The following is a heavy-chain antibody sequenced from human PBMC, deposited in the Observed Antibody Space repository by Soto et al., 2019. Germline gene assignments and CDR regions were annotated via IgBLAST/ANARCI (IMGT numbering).Heavy chain of an antibody. J-gene: IGHJ6*02. CDR1: SGSISSTSYC. CDR2: ISYTGRT. Sequence: SETLSLTCTVSSGSISSTSYCWTWLRQPPGKGLEWIGYISYTGRTKYNPSLQSRVTISVDTSKNDFSLNLSSVTAADTAVYFCAREWGLLPYYVMNVWGHGTAVTVSS. CDR3: AREWGLLPYYVMNV. D-gene: IGHD7-27*01. V-gene: IGHV4-61*03.